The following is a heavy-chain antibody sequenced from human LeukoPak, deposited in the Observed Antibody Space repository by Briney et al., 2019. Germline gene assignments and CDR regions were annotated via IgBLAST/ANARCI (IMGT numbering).Heavy chain of an antibody. V-gene: IGHV4-30-4*08. CDR1: GGSISSGDYY. CDR2: IYYSGST. J-gene: IGHJ5*02. D-gene: IGHD2-2*02. Sequence: SQTLSLTCTVSGGSISSGDYYWSWIRQPPGKGLEWIGYIYYSGSTYYNPSLKSRVTISVDTSKNQFSPKLSSVTAADTAVYYCARTDIVVAPAAISWFDPWGQGTLVTVSS. CDR3: ARTDIVVAPAAISWFDP.